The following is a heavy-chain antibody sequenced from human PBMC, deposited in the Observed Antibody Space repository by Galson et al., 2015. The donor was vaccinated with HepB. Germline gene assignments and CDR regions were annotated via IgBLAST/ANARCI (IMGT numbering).Heavy chain of an antibody. Sequence: SLRLSCAASRFTFRSYAMHWVRQAPGKGLEWVAVISDDGSDKYYADSVKGRFTISRDNSKNTLYMQMNSLRAEDTAVYYCATDRPDSSGYYYFEYWGQGTLVTVSS. D-gene: IGHD3-22*01. CDR2: ISDDGSDK. CDR1: RFTFRSYA. J-gene: IGHJ4*02. CDR3: ATDRPDSSGYYYFEY. V-gene: IGHV3-30*04.